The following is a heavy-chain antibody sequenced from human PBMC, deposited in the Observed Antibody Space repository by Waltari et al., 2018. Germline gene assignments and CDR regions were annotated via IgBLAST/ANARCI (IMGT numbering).Heavy chain of an antibody. Sequence: WSWIRQPPRKGLEWIGYIYYSGGTNYNPSLKSRVTISVDTSKNQFSLKLSSVTAADTAVYYCARRWVGATKDAFDIWGQGTMVTVSS. CDR2: IYYSGGT. J-gene: IGHJ3*02. CDR3: ARRWVGATKDAFDI. D-gene: IGHD1-26*01. V-gene: IGHV4-59*08.